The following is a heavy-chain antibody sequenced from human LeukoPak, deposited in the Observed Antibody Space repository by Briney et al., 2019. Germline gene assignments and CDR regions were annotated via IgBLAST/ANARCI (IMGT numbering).Heavy chain of an antibody. V-gene: IGHV1-8*01. Sequence: ASVKVSCKASGYTFTSYDINWVRQATGQGLEWMGWMNPNSGNTGYAQKFQGRVTMTRNTSISTAYMELSSLRSEDTAVYYCARALTGAAAGLSGYYYYGMDVWGQGTTVTVS. J-gene: IGHJ6*02. D-gene: IGHD6-13*01. CDR1: GYTFTSYD. CDR2: MNPNSGNT. CDR3: ARALTGAAAGLSGYYYYGMDV.